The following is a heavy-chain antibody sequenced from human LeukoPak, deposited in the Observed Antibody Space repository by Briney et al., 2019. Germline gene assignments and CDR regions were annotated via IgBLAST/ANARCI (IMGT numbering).Heavy chain of an antibody. Sequence: PGGSLRLSCAASGFIFSSYEMNWVRQAPGKGLEWVSYISSSGSTIYYADSVKGRFTISRDNAKNSLYLQMNSLRAEDTAVYYCARDTLRIVGANYFDYWGQGTLVTVSS. J-gene: IGHJ4*02. CDR2: ISSSGSTI. V-gene: IGHV3-48*03. CDR1: GFIFSSYE. CDR3: ARDTLRIVGANYFDY. D-gene: IGHD1-26*01.